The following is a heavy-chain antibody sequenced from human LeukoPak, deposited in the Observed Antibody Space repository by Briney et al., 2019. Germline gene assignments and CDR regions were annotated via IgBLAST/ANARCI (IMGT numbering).Heavy chain of an antibody. D-gene: IGHD1-26*01. CDR3: ARVRSGSDNDY. CDR2: IKQDGSEK. V-gene: IGHV3-7*01. Sequence: GGSLRLSCAASGFTFSSYWMSWVRQAPGKGLEWVANIKQDGSEKYYVDSVKGRFTISRDDAKNSLYLQMNSLRAEDTAVYYCARVRSGSDNDYWGQGTLVTVSS. J-gene: IGHJ4*02. CDR1: GFTFSSYW.